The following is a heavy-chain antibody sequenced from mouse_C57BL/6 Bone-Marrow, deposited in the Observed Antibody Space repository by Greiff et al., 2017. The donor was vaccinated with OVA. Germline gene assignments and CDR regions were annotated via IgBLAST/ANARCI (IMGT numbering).Heavy chain of an antibody. CDR3: ARTQAPFAY. CDR2: IDPSDSYT. D-gene: IGHD3-2*02. CDR1: GYTFTSYW. Sequence: QVQLQQPGAELVKPGASVKLSCKASGYTFTSYWMQWVKQRPGQGLEWIGEIDPSDSYTNYNQKFKGKATLTVDTSSSTSYMQLSMLTSEDSAVYYCARTQAPFAYWGQGTLVTVSA. J-gene: IGHJ3*01. V-gene: IGHV1-50*01.